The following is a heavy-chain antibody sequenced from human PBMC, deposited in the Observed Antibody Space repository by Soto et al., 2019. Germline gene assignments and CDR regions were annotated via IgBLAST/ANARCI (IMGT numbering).Heavy chain of an antibody. CDR1: GCTFRDNY. Sequence: QVQLVESGGGLVKPGGSLRLSCAAYGCTFRDNYMSWIRQAPGKGLEWVSYISSSGSTIYYADSVKGRFTISRDNAKNSLYLQMNSLRAEDTAVYYCARCRIRYDILTGHYGMDVWGQGTTVTGSS. D-gene: IGHD3-9*01. V-gene: IGHV3-11*01. CDR3: ARCRIRYDILTGHYGMDV. J-gene: IGHJ6*02. CDR2: ISSSGSTI.